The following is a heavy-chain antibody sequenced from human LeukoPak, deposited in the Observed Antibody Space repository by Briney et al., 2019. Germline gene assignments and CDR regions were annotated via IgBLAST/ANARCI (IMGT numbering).Heavy chain of an antibody. Sequence: GGSLRLSCAASGFTFSDYSMNWVRQAPGKGLEWVSYISSSSTTIFYADSVKSRFTISRDNAKSSLYLQMNSLRDEDTAVYFCARDPGHSSVGEPKHNDYWGQGTLVTVSS. CDR1: GFTFSDYS. D-gene: IGHD3-10*01. J-gene: IGHJ4*02. CDR2: ISSSSTTI. V-gene: IGHV3-48*02. CDR3: ARDPGHSSVGEPKHNDY.